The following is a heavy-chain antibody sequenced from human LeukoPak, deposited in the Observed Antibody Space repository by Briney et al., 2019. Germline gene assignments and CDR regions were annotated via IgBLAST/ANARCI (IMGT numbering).Heavy chain of an antibody. Sequence: GGSLRLSCAASGFTFSDYYMNWIRQAPGKGLEWVSFISSSSSYTKYADSVKGRFTISRDNAKNSLHLQMNSLRAEDTAVYYCARGYPTTKGPWGQGTLVTVSS. CDR3: ARGYPTTKGP. CDR2: ISSSSSYT. D-gene: IGHD1-1*01. J-gene: IGHJ4*02. V-gene: IGHV3-11*06. CDR1: GFTFSDYY.